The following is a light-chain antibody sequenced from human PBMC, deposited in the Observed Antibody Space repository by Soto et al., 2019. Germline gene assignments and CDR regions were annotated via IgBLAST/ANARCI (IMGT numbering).Light chain of an antibody. Sequence: DIQMTQSPSTLSASIGDRVTITCRASESIRTWLAWYQHKPGKAPKFLIYDASSLESGVPSRFSGSGSGTEFTLTISNLQPDDFAPYFCQQYNNYPRTCGQGTKVDIK. CDR2: DAS. CDR1: ESIRTW. V-gene: IGKV1-5*01. CDR3: QQYNNYPRT. J-gene: IGKJ1*01.